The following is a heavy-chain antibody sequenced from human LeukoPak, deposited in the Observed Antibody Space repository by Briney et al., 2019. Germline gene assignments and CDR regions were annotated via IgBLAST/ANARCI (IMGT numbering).Heavy chain of an antibody. J-gene: IGHJ4*02. CDR3: ARDRGNYYDSSGYHRTFDY. CDR2: ISGSGGST. D-gene: IGHD3-22*01. CDR1: GFTFSSYA. Sequence: GGSLRLSCAASGFTFSSYAMSWVRQAPGKGLEWVSAISGSGGSTYYADSVKGRFTISRDNAKNSLYLQMNSLRAEDTAVYYCARDRGNYYDSSGYHRTFDYWGQGTLVTVSS. V-gene: IGHV3-23*01.